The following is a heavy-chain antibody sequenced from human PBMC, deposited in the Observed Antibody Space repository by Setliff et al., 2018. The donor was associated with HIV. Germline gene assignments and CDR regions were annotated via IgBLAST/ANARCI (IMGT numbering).Heavy chain of an antibody. Sequence: ASVKVSCKASGYTFISYGITWVRQAPGQGLEWMGWISAYNGNTNYAQKLQGRVTMTTDTSTSTAYMELRSLRSDDTAVYYCARVGGPYYDVLAGYVYYMDVWGKGTTVTVS. CDR3: ARVGGPYYDVLAGYVYYMDV. V-gene: IGHV1-18*01. CDR2: ISAYNGNT. D-gene: IGHD3-9*01. J-gene: IGHJ6*03. CDR1: GYTFISYG.